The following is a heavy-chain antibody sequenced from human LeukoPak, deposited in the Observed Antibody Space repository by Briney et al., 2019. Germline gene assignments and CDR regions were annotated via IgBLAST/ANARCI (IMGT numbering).Heavy chain of an antibody. CDR1: GGSISSGSYY. CDR2: IYTSGST. J-gene: IGHJ5*02. Sequence: SETLSLTCTVSGGSISSGSYYWSWIRQPAGKGLEWIGRIYTSGSTNYNPSLKSRVTISVDTSKNQSSLKLSSVTAADTAVYYCARDGLYYYDSSGFNWFDPWGQGTLVTVSS. V-gene: IGHV4-61*02. CDR3: ARDGLYYYDSSGFNWFDP. D-gene: IGHD3-22*01.